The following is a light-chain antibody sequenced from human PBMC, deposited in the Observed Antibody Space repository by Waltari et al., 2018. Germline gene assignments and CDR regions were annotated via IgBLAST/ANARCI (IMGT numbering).Light chain of an antibody. Sequence: SVVTQPPSASGTPGQRVTISCSGCTFNIGCNSICWFQQLPGTAPKLLNYGKDHRPSGVPDRFSGSKSGTSASLAISGLQSEDEADYYCATWDGNQRVFETVTKVTVL. CDR1: TFNIGCNS. CDR2: GKD. J-gene: IGLJ1*01. V-gene: IGLV1-44*01. CDR3: ATWDGNQRV.